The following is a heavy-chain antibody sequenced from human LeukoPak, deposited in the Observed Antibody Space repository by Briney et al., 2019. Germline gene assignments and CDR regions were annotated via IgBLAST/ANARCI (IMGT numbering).Heavy chain of an antibody. J-gene: IGHJ4*02. CDR3: ATLQKYFFDD. Sequence: SGTLSLTCTVSGASIRSYYWSWIRQPPGKGLEWIGYIYYSGSTNYNPSLKSRVTLSLDTSKNQFSLRLNSVTAADTAVYYCATLQKYFFDDWGQGTLVTVSS. CDR2: IYYSGST. CDR1: GASIRSYY. V-gene: IGHV4-59*08. D-gene: IGHD4-11*01.